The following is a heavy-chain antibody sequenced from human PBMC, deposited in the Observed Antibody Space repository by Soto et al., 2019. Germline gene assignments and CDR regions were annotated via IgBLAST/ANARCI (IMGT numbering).Heavy chain of an antibody. D-gene: IGHD3-10*01. CDR2: INHSGST. CDR1: GGSFSGYY. V-gene: IGHV4-34*01. J-gene: IGHJ6*03. Sequence: PSETLSLTCAVYGGSFSGYYWSWLRQPPGKGLEWIGEINHSGSTNYNPSLKSRVTISVDTSKNQFSLKLSSVTAADTAVYYCARGNYYGTRKDYYMDVWGKGTTVTVSS. CDR3: ARGNYYGTRKDYYMDV.